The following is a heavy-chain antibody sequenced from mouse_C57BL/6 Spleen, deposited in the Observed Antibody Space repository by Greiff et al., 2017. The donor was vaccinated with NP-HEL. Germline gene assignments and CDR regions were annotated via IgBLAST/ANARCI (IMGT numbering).Heavy chain of an antibody. V-gene: IGHV14-2*01. CDR2: IDPEDGET. CDR3: ARSGYYGSSYDWYFDV. J-gene: IGHJ1*03. CDR1: GFNIKDYY. D-gene: IGHD1-1*01. Sequence: EVQLQQSGAELVKPGASVKLSCTASGFNIKDYYMHWVKQRTEQGLEWIGRIDPEDGETKYAPKFQGKATLTADTSSNTAYLQLSSLTSEDTAVYYCARSGYYGSSYDWYFDVWGTGTTVTVSS.